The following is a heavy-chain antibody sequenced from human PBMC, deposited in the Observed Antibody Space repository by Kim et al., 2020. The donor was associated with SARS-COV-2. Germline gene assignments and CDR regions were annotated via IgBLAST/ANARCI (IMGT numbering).Heavy chain of an antibody. D-gene: IGHD3-22*01. Sequence: GGSLRLSCAASGFTFSSYKMNWVRQAPGKGLEWVSYISSSGSTIYYADSVKGRFTISRDNAKNSLYLQMNSLRAEDTAVYYCARFKSIYYYDSSAYGMDVWGQGTTVTVSS. CDR3: ARFKSIYYYDSSAYGMDV. CDR1: GFTFSSYK. J-gene: IGHJ6*02. CDR2: ISSSGSTI. V-gene: IGHV3-48*03.